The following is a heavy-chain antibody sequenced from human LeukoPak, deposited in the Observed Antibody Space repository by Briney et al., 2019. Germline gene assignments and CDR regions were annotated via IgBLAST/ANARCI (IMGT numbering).Heavy chain of an antibody. V-gene: IGHV3-21*01. Sequence: GGSLRLSCAASGFTFSSYSMNWVRQAPGKGLEWVSSISSSSSYIYYADSVKGRFTISRDNAKNSLYLQMNSLRAEDTAVYYCARGVLAGYSSGWYGSPGLIDYWGQGTLVTVSS. CDR1: GFTFSSYS. D-gene: IGHD6-19*01. CDR2: ISSSSSYI. J-gene: IGHJ4*02. CDR3: ARGVLAGYSSGWYGSPGLIDY.